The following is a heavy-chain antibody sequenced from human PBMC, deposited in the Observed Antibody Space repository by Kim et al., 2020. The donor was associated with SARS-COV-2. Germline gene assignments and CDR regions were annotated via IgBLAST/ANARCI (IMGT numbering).Heavy chain of an antibody. J-gene: IGHJ4*02. Sequence: GGSLRLSCVVSGIGFTNAWLSWVRQAPGKGLEWLCRTLSEADGGTNDYAAPVKGRITISRDDSKNTLYLQMNSLKTEDTAVYYCTIESHNSPGHYWGQGTLVTVSS. CDR2: TLSEADGGTN. D-gene: IGHD1-1*01. V-gene: IGHV3-15*01. CDR1: GIGFTNAW. CDR3: TIESHNSPGHY.